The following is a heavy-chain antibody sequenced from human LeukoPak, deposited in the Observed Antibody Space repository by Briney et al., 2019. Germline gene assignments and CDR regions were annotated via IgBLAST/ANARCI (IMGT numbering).Heavy chain of an antibody. CDR3: ARDSSSSWYFDY. Sequence: GGSLRLSCEASEFTFSRSAMSWVRQAPGKGLEWVSAISDSADSTYYADSVKGRFTISRDNSKNTLYLQMNSLRAEDTAVYYCARDSSSSWYFDYWGQGTLVTVSS. D-gene: IGHD6-13*01. V-gene: IGHV3-23*01. CDR1: EFTFSRSA. CDR2: ISDSADST. J-gene: IGHJ4*02.